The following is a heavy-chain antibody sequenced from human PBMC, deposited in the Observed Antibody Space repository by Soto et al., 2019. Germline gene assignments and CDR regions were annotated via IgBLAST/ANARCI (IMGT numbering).Heavy chain of an antibody. Sequence: EVQLLESGGGLVQPGGSLRLSCAASGFTFSTYAMNWVRQAPGKGLEWVSGISGSGDSTYYADYVKGRVTVSRDNSKNTLYLQMNSLRAEDTAVFYCAKERSSGWSFDYWGQGTLVTVSS. D-gene: IGHD6-19*01. V-gene: IGHV3-23*01. CDR2: ISGSGDST. CDR1: GFTFSTYA. CDR3: AKERSSGWSFDY. J-gene: IGHJ4*02.